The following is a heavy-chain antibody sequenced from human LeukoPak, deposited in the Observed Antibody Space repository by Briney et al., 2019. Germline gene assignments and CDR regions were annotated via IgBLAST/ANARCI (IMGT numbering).Heavy chain of an antibody. V-gene: IGHV1-2*02. CDR1: GYTFTGYY. J-gene: IGHJ6*02. D-gene: IGHD2-2*01. CDR2: INPNSGGT. CDR3: ARVDQLLSIYGMDV. Sequence: ASVKVSCKASGYTFTGYYMHWVRQAPGQGLEWMGWINPNSGGTNYAQKLQGRVTMTRDTSISTAYMELSRLRSDDTAVYYCARVDQLLSIYGMDVWGQGTTVTVSS.